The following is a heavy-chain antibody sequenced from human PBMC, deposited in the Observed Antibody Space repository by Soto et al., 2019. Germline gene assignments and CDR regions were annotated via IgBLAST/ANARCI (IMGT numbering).Heavy chain of an antibody. Sequence: QLQLQESGPGLVKPSETLSLTCTVSGGSISSSSYYWGWIRQPPGKGLEWIGSIYYSGNTYYNPTLKDRVTLSVESSKRKFSQQLSFGSTEASAWDFCTRDQQQQDWFDPLGQGTLVIVSS. CDR1: GGSISSSSYY. CDR2: IYYSGNT. CDR3: TRDQQQQDWFDP. D-gene: IGHD6-13*01. J-gene: IGHJ5*02. V-gene: IGHV4-39*01.